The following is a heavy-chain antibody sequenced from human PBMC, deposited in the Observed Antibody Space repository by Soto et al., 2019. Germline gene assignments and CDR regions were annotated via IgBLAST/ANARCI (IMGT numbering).Heavy chain of an antibody. CDR2: IYSGGST. J-gene: IGHJ4*02. D-gene: IGHD2-15*01. CDR1: GFTVSSNY. V-gene: IGHV3-66*01. CDR3: ARDDIDYYFDY. Sequence: EVQLVESGGGLVQPGGSLRLSCAASGFTVSSNYMSWVRQAPGKGLEWVSVIYSGGSTYYADSVKGRFTISRDNSKNTLHLQMNSLRAEDTAVYYCARDDIDYYFDYWGQGTLVTVSS.